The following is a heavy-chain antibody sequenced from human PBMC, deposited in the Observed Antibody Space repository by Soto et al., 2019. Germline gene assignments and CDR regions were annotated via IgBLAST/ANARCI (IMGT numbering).Heavy chain of an antibody. V-gene: IGHV3-66*01. CDR1: GFTVSSNT. CDR2: IYSRGPT. Sequence: EVQLVESGGGLVQPGGSLRLSCAASGFTVSSNTMSWVRQAPGKGLEGVEVIYSRGPTYYADPVKARFTISRDHSPNSLHLQMNSLRSGDTAIYYCPRALGSDHSRWAWYFALWCRGTLVTVSS. D-gene: IGHD1-26*01. J-gene: IGHJ2*01. CDR3: PRALGSDHSRWAWYFAL.